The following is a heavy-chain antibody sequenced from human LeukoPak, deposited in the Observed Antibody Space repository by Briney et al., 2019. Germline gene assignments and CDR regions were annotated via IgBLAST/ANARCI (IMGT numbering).Heavy chain of an antibody. CDR1: GGSISSYY. Sequence: SETLSLTCTVSGGSISSYYWSWIRQPPGKGLEWIGTISYSGNTDYNPSLRSRVTISVDTSNNQFSLRLGSVTAADTAIYHCARHCCSAPSKRVFDIWGQGTMVTVSS. CDR2: ISYSGNT. J-gene: IGHJ3*02. D-gene: IGHD2-15*01. CDR3: ARHCCSAPSKRVFDI. V-gene: IGHV4-59*08.